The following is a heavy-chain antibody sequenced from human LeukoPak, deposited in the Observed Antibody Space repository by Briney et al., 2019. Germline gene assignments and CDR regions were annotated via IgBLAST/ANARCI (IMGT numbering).Heavy chain of an antibody. V-gene: IGHV1-2*02. J-gene: IGHJ4*02. CDR1: GYTFTDYY. CDR2: INPNSGGT. CDR3: ARDYDSSGHFDY. D-gene: IGHD3-22*01. Sequence: ASVKVSCKASGYTFTDYYMHWVRQAPGQGLEWMGWINPNSGGTNYAQKFQGRVTMTRDTSISTAYVELSRLKSDDTAVYYCARDYDSSGHFDYWGQGTLVTVSS.